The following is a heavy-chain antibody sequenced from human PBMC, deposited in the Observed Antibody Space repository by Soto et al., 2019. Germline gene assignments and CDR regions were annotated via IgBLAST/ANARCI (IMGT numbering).Heavy chain of an antibody. V-gene: IGHV1-69*12. CDR1: GGTFSSYA. CDR3: VRVVAIPAYPDY. D-gene: IGHD2-15*01. Sequence: QVQLVQSGAEVRQPASSVKVSCKTSGGTFSSYAISWVRQAPGQGLEGMGGIVPIVDTATYAQKFQGRVTITADESTSTAYMELSRLRSDDTAVYYCVRVVAIPAYPDYWGQGTLVTVSS. J-gene: IGHJ4*02. CDR2: IVPIVDTA.